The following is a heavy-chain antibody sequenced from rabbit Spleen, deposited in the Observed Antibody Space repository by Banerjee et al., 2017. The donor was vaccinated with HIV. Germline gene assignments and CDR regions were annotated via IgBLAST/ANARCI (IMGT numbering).Heavy chain of an antibody. D-gene: IGHD6-1*01. CDR1: GFDFSVYG. J-gene: IGHJ4*01. CDR2: IEPIFGRT. Sequence: QEQLVESGGGLVQPGGSLKLSCKASGFDFSVYGLSWVRQAPGKGLEWIGYIEPIFGRTYYASWVNGRFTISRDNAQNTLYLQLNSLTAADTATYFCARVLSIYGYSFKLWGPGTLVTVS. V-gene: IGHV1S47*01. CDR3: ARVLSIYGYSFKL.